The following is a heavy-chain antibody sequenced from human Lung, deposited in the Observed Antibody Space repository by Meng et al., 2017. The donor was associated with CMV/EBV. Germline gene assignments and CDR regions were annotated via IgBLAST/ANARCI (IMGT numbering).Heavy chain of an antibody. Sequence: GESLRLSCAASGFTSRNYAMSWVRQAPGKGLQWVSLISGTGGSTYYADSVKGRFTISRDNSRNTLYLQMNSLRAEDTAVYYCAKRGLAAAGSLDHWGQGTLVTVSS. CDR2: ISGTGGST. CDR3: AKRGLAAAGSLDH. CDR1: GFTSRNYA. J-gene: IGHJ4*02. D-gene: IGHD6-13*01. V-gene: IGHV3-23*01.